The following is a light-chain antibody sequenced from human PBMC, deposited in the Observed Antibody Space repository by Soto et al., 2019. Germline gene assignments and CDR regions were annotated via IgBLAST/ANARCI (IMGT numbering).Light chain of an antibody. V-gene: IGKV4-1*01. J-gene: IGKJ2*01. Sequence: DIVMTQSPDSLAVSLGERATINCKSSQSVLSNSKGKNFVAWYQQKPRQPPKLLIYWASTRKSGVPDRFSSSGSGTDFTLTINNLQAEDVAIYYCQQYYESPLMYTFGRGTNLEIK. CDR2: WAS. CDR3: QQYYESPLMYT. CDR1: QSVLSNSKGKNF.